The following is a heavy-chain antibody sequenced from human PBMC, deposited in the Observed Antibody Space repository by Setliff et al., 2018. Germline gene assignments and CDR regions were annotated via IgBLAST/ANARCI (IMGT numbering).Heavy chain of an antibody. CDR2: IHHRGST. CDR3: AREWGSNGWAFDI. Sequence: SETLSLTCAVYGGPFSGYYWGWIRQPPGKGLEWIGSIHHRGSTYYNPSLKSRVTISVDTSKNQFSLTLSSVTAADTAVYYCAREWGSNGWAFDIWGQGTMVTV. V-gene: IGHV4-34*01. D-gene: IGHD3-16*01. J-gene: IGHJ3*02. CDR1: GGPFSGYY.